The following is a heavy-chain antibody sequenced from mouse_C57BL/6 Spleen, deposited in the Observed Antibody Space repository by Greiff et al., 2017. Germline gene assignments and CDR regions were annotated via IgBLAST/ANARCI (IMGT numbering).Heavy chain of an antibody. J-gene: IGHJ4*01. V-gene: IGHV1-78*01. Sequence: VQLQQSDAELVKPGASVKISCKVSGYTFTDHTIHWMKQRPEQGLEWIGYIYPRDGSTKYNEKFKGKATLTADKSSSTAYMQLTSLTSEDSAVYFCARTLYYSNYEDYAMDYWGQGTSVTVSS. CDR1: GYTFTDHT. CDR3: ARTLYYSNYEDYAMDY. D-gene: IGHD2-5*01. CDR2: IYPRDGST.